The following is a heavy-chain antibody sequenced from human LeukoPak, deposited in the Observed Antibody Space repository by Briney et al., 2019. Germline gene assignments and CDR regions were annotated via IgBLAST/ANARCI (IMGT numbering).Heavy chain of an antibody. CDR3: AKDRSPGTTPEYIDY. J-gene: IGHJ4*02. V-gene: IGHV3-23*01. Sequence: GGSLRLSCAASGFTFSSYAMSWVRQAPGKGLVWVSAISGSGGSTYYADSVKGRFTISRDNSKNTLYLQMNSLRAEDTAVYYCAKDRSPGTTPEYIDYWGQGTLVTVSS. CDR1: GFTFSSYA. CDR2: ISGSGGST. D-gene: IGHD1-7*01.